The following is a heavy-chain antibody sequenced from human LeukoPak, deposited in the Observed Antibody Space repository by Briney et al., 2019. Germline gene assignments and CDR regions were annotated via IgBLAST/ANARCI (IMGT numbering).Heavy chain of an antibody. CDR2: INQSGRT. CDR3: ANWYYYGSGNSPRRGPPFDY. V-gene: IGHV4-34*01. CDR1: GGSFTEYY. J-gene: IGHJ4*02. Sequence: SETLSLTCAVYGGSFTEYYWSWIRQPPGKGLEWIGEINQSGRTNYNPSLKSRVTISADTSKNQFSLKLSSVIAADTAVYYCANWYYYGSGNSPRRGPPFDYWGQGTLVTVSS. D-gene: IGHD3-10*01.